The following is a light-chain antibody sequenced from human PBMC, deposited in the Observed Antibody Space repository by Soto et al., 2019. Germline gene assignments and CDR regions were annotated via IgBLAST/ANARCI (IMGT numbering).Light chain of an antibody. J-gene: IGKJ1*01. CDR1: QSVSSQ. CDR2: DAS. CDR3: QQRSSWPT. Sequence: VLTQSPATLSLSPGERATLSCRASQSVSSQLAWYQQKPGQAPRLFIYDASKRATGVPGRFSGSGSGTDFTLTISSLEPDDFAVYYCQQRSSWPTFGQGTRVDIK. V-gene: IGKV3-11*01.